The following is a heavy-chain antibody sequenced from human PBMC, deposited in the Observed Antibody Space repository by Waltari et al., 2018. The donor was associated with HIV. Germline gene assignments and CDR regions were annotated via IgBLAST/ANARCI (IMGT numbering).Heavy chain of an antibody. D-gene: IGHD2-2*01. CDR2: IYYSGST. J-gene: IGHJ5*02. V-gene: IGHV4-39*01. CDR3: ARVYCSSTSCDGGWFDP. CDR1: GGSISSSSYY. Sequence: QLQLQESGPGLVKPSETLSLTCTVSGGSISSSSYYWGWIRQPPGKGLEWIGSIYYSGSTYYNPSLKSRVTISVDTSKNQFSLKLSSVTAADTAVYYCARVYCSSTSCDGGWFDPWGQGTLVTVSS.